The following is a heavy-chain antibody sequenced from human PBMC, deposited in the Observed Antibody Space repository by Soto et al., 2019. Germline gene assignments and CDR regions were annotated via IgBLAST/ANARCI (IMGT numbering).Heavy chain of an antibody. CDR1: GFDFSNTW. Sequence: HPGGSLTLSCATSGFDFSNTWIHWVRQVPGQGLVWVSRINSDGSSIIYADSVKGRFTLSRDNAKNTVHLQMSSLRVEDTAVYYCAKDWYHTIDSWGQGIPVTVSS. CDR2: INSDGSSI. D-gene: IGHD1-20*01. V-gene: IGHV3-74*01. J-gene: IGHJ4*02. CDR3: AKDWYHTIDS.